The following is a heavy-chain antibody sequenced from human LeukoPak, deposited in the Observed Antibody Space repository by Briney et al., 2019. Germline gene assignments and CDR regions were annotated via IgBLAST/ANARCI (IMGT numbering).Heavy chain of an antibody. V-gene: IGHV3-30*03. D-gene: IGHD3-10*01. CDR1: GFTFSRYG. CDR3: ARTLMEQVVRGGFDY. Sequence: GGSLRLPCAASGFTFSRYGMHWVRQAPGKGLEWVAVISYDGSNTYYADSVKGRFTISRDNSKNTLYLQMNSLRAGDTAVYYCARTLMEQVVRGGFDYWGQGTQVTVSS. J-gene: IGHJ4*02. CDR2: ISYDGSNT.